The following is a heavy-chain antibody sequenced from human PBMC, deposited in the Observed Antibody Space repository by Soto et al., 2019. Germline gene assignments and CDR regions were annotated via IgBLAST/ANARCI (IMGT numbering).Heavy chain of an antibody. CDR3: ATHYDSSGYYLDAFDI. CDR1: GYTFTSYY. D-gene: IGHD3-22*01. CDR2: INPSGGST. J-gene: IGHJ3*02. V-gene: IGHV1-46*01. Sequence: ASVKVSCKASGYTFTSYYMHWVRQAPGQGLEWMGIINPSGGSTSYAQKFQGRVTMTRDTSTSTVYMELSSLRSEDTAVYYCATHYDSSGYYLDAFDIWGQGTMVTVSS.